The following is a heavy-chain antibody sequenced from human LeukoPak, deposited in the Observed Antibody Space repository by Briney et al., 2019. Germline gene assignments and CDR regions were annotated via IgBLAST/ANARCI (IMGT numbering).Heavy chain of an antibody. D-gene: IGHD3-22*01. V-gene: IGHV1-2*02. Sequence: ASVKVSCKASGFTFNAYYIHWVRQAPGQGLEWMGWINPNTGDTNFAQKFQGRVTMTRDTSISTAYMELSRLRSDDTAVYYCARVAQYYYDSSGYHDAFDIWGQGTMVTVSS. J-gene: IGHJ3*02. CDR3: ARVAQYYYDSSGYHDAFDI. CDR2: INPNTGDT. CDR1: GFTFNAYY.